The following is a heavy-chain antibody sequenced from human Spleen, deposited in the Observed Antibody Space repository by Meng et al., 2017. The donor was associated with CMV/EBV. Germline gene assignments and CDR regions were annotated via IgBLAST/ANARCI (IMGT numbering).Heavy chain of an antibody. D-gene: IGHD1-26*01. CDR3: ARGIVGNWFDP. J-gene: IGHJ5*02. CDR1: GGSISSSSYY. CDR2: IYYSGST. V-gene: IGHV4-39*07. Sequence: LQLQESGPGLVKPSKTLSLTCTVSGGSISSSSYYWGWIRQPPGKGLEWIGSIYYSGSTYYNPSLKSRVTISVDTSKNQFSLKLSSVTAADTAVYYCARGIVGNWFDPWGQGTLVTVSS.